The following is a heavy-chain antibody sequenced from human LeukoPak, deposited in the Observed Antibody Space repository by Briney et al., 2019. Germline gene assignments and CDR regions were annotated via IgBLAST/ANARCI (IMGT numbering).Heavy chain of an antibody. CDR2: IYYSGST. V-gene: IGHV4-59*01. J-gene: IGHJ4*02. D-gene: IGHD1-26*01. Sequence: SETLSLTCTVSGGSISSYYWSWIRQPAGKGLEWIGYIYYSGSTNYNPSLKSRVTISVDTSKNQFPLKLSSVTAADTAVYYCARSPRGVGVTALDYWGQGTLVTVSS. CDR3: ARSPRGVGVTALDY. CDR1: GGSISSYY.